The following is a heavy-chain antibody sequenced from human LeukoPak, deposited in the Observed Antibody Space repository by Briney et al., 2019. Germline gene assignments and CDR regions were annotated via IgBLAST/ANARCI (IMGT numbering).Heavy chain of an antibody. CDR3: AKDLRVDTAMVLPDNAFDI. D-gene: IGHD5-18*01. J-gene: IGHJ3*02. Sequence: GGSLRLSCVASGFTFSSFGMHWVRQAPGKGLEWVARISYDGSNKYYADSLKGRFTISRDNSKNMLYLQMNSLRAEDTAVYYCAKDLRVDTAMVLPDNAFDIWGQGTMVTVSS. V-gene: IGHV3-30*18. CDR2: ISYDGSNK. CDR1: GFTFSSFG.